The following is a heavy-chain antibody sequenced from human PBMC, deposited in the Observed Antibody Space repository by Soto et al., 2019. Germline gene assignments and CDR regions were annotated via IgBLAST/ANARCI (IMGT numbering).Heavy chain of an antibody. CDR3: ARKTYYDFWSGYPILSGMDV. CDR2: IYHSGST. CDR1: GGSISRSNW. V-gene: IGHV4-4*02. J-gene: IGHJ6*02. D-gene: IGHD3-3*01. Sequence: PSETRSLTCAVSGGSISRSNWWSWVRQPPGKGLEWIGEIYHSGSTNYNPSLKSRVTISVDKSKNQFSLKLSSVTAADTAVYYCARKTYYDFWSGYPILSGMDVWGQGTTVT.